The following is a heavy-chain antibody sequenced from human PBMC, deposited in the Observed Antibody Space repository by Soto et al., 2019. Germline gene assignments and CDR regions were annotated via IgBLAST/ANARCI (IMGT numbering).Heavy chain of an antibody. Sequence: PSETLSLTCTVSGDSISSNNYFWGLIRQPPGKGLEWIGSIDYSGTTYYNPSLQNRVTMSVDTSKNQFSLKLSSVTAADTAVYYCARPYYYDSSGYYAFDIWGQGTMVTVSS. D-gene: IGHD3-22*01. V-gene: IGHV4-39*01. J-gene: IGHJ3*02. CDR1: GDSISSNNYF. CDR2: IDYSGTT. CDR3: ARPYYYDSSGYYAFDI.